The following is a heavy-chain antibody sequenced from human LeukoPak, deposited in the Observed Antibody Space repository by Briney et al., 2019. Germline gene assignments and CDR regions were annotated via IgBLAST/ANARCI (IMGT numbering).Heavy chain of an antibody. CDR3: ARDLRQQLGEYYYYYGMDV. CDR1: GFTVSSNY. J-gene: IGHJ6*02. D-gene: IGHD6-13*01. Sequence: GGSLRLSCAASGFTVSSNYMSWVRQAPGKGLEWVSVIYSGGSTYYADSVKGRFTISRDNPKNTLYLQMNSLRAEDTAVYYCARDLRQQLGEYYYYYGMDVWGQGTTVTVSS. CDR2: IYSGGST. V-gene: IGHV3-66*01.